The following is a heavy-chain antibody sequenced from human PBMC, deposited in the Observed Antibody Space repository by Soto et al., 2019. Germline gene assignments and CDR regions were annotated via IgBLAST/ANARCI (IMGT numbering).Heavy chain of an antibody. CDR1: GFTFSNYG. CDR2: ISYDGGNK. Sequence: QVQLVESGGGVVQPGRSLRISCAASGFTFSNYGMHWARQAPGKGLEWVAGISYDGGNKYYADSVKGRFTISRDNSKNTLYLQMNTLRTEDTAVYYCAGGWYFFDYCGQGTLVTVSS. J-gene: IGHJ4*02. CDR3: AGGWYFFDY. V-gene: IGHV3-30*03. D-gene: IGHD5-12*01.